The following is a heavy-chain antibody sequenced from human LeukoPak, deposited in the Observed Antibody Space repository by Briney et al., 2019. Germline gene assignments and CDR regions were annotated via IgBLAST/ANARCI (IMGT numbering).Heavy chain of an antibody. CDR3: ARGGPPGYYYDYYMDV. V-gene: IGHV4-59*01. J-gene: IGHJ6*03. Sequence: PSETLSLTCTVSGGSISSYYWSWIRQPPGKGLEWIGYIYDSGSTNYNPSLKSRVTISVDTSKNQFSLKLSSVTAADTAVYFCARGGPPGYYYDYYMDVWGKGTTVTISS. CDR1: GGSISSYY. CDR2: IYDSGST.